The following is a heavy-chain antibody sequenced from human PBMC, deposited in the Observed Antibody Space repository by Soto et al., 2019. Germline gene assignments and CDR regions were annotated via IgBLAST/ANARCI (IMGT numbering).Heavy chain of an antibody. CDR3: ARGGVVVAATGYFDY. Sequence: SETLSLTCAVSGGSISSSNWWSWVRQPPGKGLEWIGEIYHSGSTNYNPSLKSRVTISVDKSKNQFSLNLSSVTAADTAVYYCARGGVVVAATGYFDYWGQGTLVTVSS. V-gene: IGHV4-4*02. CDR1: GGSISSSNW. CDR2: IYHSGST. J-gene: IGHJ4*02. D-gene: IGHD2-15*01.